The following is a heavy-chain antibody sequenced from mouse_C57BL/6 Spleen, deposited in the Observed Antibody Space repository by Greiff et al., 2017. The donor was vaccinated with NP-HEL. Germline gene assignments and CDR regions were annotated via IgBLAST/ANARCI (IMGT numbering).Heavy chain of an antibody. Sequence: VQLQQSGAELVRPGTSVKMSCKASGYTFTNYWIGWAKQRPGHGLEWIGDIYPGGGYTNYNEKFKGKATLTADKSSSTAYMQFSSLTSEDSAIYYCAMTQATSSYYFDYWGQGTTLTVSS. D-gene: IGHD3-2*02. J-gene: IGHJ2*01. CDR3: AMTQATSSYYFDY. CDR1: GYTFTNYW. CDR2: IYPGGGYT. V-gene: IGHV1-63*01.